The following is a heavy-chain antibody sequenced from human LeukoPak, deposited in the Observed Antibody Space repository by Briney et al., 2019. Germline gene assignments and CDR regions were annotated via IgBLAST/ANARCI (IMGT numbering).Heavy chain of an antibody. CDR1: GGSISSSSYY. CDR3: ARDRKINSYGPPYYYYYGMDV. J-gene: IGHJ6*02. V-gene: IGHV4-39*02. D-gene: IGHD5-18*01. CDR2: IYYSGST. Sequence: PSETLSLTCTVSGGSISSSSYYWGWIRQPPGKGLEWIGSIYYSGSTYYNPSLKSRVTISVDTSKNQFSLKLSSVTAADTAVYYCARDRKINSYGPPYYYYYGMDVWGQGTTVTVSS.